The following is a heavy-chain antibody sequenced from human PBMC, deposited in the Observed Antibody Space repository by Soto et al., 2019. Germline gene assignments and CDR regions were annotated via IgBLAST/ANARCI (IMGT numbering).Heavy chain of an antibody. Sequence: SETLSLTCTVSGGSISSGGYYWSWIRQHPGKGLEWIGYIYYSGSTYYNPSLKSRVTISVDTSKNQFSLKLSSVTAADTAVYYCTTADIVVVLDYYYGMDVWGQGTTVTVSS. CDR2: IYYSGST. V-gene: IGHV4-31*03. CDR1: GGSISSGGYY. J-gene: IGHJ6*02. D-gene: IGHD2-2*01. CDR3: TTADIVVVLDYYYGMDV.